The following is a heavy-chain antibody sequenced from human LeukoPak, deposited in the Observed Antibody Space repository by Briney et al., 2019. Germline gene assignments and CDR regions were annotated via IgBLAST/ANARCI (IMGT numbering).Heavy chain of an antibody. V-gene: IGHV3-30*18. CDR1: GFTFSSYG. CDR2: ISYDGSNK. CDR3: AKDIGYYFDY. J-gene: IGHJ4*02. Sequence: TGGSLRLSCAASGFTFSSYGMHWVRQAPGKGLEWVAVISYDGSNKYYADSVKGRFTISRDNSKNTLYLQMNSLRAEDTAVYYCAKDIGYYFDYWGQGTLGTVSS. D-gene: IGHD3-16*01.